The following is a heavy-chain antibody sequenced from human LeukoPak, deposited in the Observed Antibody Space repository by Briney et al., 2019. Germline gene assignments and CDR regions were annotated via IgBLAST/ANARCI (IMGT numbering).Heavy chain of an antibody. CDR3: SRALSNTVRGVGDY. CDR1: GFTFSDYW. D-gene: IGHD3-10*01. Sequence: PGGSLRLSCAASGFTFSDYWMNWVRQVPGKGLMWVSRMSSDGSSTNYADSVKGRFTISRDNAENTLYLQMNSLRVEDTAVYYCSRALSNTVRGVGDYWGQGTLVTVSS. V-gene: IGHV3-74*01. J-gene: IGHJ4*02. CDR2: MSSDGSST.